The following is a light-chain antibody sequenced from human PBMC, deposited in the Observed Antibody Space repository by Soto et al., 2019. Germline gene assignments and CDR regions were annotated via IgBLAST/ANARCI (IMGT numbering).Light chain of an antibody. CDR1: SSDIGSNNY. CDR3: SSYTTTTRL. CDR2: EVS. J-gene: IGLJ3*02. V-gene: IGLV2-14*01. Sequence: QSALTQPASVSGSPGQSITISCTGTSSDIGSNNYVSWFQQRPGKAPTLIIYEVSNRPSGVSTHFSGSKSGNTASLTISGLRPEDEAEYYCSSYTTTTRLFGGWTKLTVL.